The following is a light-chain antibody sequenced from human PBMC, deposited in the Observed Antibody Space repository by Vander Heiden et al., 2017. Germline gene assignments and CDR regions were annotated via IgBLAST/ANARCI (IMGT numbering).Light chain of an antibody. Sequence: DTVVTKSPATLSVSPGERATLPCSASQSSSSNLAWYHQKTGQAPRLLIYGASTRATGVPATCSGSGSGTEFTLTISSLQSEDFAVYYCQQYHNWPYTFGQGTKLEIK. CDR3: QQYHNWPYT. CDR2: GAS. V-gene: IGKV3-15*01. J-gene: IGKJ2*01. CDR1: QSSSSN.